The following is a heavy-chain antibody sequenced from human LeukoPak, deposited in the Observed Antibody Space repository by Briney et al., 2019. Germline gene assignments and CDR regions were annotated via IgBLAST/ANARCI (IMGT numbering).Heavy chain of an antibody. CDR1: RYTFTAYY. V-gene: IGHV1-2*02. D-gene: IGHD3-22*01. CDR3: ARDQNYYDSTSYYGMDY. J-gene: IGHJ4*02. CDR2: INPNSGAT. Sequence: ASVKVSCKASRYTFTAYYIHWVRQAPGQGLEWMGWINPNSGATNYAQKFQDRVTMTRDTSFSTAYMELSRLRSDDTALYYCARDQNYYDSTSYYGMDYWGQATLVTVAS.